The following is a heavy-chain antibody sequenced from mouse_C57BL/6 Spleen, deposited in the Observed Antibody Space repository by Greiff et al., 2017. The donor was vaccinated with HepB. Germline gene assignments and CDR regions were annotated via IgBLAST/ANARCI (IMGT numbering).Heavy chain of an antibody. V-gene: IGHV1-85*01. CDR3: ARDWYYYGSY. J-gene: IGHJ2*01. Sequence: VQLQQSGPELVKPGASVKLSCKASGYTFTSYDINWVKQRPGPGLAWIGWIYPRALSTMYNEKFKGKATLTVDTSSRTAYLELHSLTSEDSAVYFCARDWYYYGSYWGQCTTLTVSS. CDR2: IYPRALST. D-gene: IGHD1-1*01. CDR1: GYTFTSYD.